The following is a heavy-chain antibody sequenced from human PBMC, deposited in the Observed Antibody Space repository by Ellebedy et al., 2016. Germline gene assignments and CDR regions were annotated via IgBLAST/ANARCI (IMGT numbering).Heavy chain of an antibody. D-gene: IGHD6-19*01. CDR1: GYSFTSYW. CDR2: IYPGDSDT. Sequence: ASVKVSCKGSGYSFTSYWIGWVRQMPGKGLEWMGIIYPGDSDTRYSPSFQGQVTISADKSISTAYLQWSSLKASDTAMYYCASASQWLVGGRVDYWGQGTLVTVSS. CDR3: ASASQWLVGGRVDY. J-gene: IGHJ4*02. V-gene: IGHV5-51*01.